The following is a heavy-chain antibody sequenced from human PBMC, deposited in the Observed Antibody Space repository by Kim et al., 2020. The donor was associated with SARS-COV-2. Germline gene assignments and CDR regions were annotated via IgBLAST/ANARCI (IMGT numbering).Heavy chain of an antibody. CDR3: VRSFDY. CDR2: INSDWSRT. CDR1: GFTVSSYW. Sequence: GGSLRLSCAASGFTVSSYWMHWVRQAPGKGLVWVSRINSDWSRTNYADSVKGRFTISRDNAENTLYLQMNSLRAEDTAVYYCVRSFDYWGQGTLVTVSS. V-gene: IGHV3-74*01. J-gene: IGHJ4*02.